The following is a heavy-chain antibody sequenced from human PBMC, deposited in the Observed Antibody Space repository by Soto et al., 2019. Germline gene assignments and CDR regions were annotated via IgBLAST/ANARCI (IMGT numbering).Heavy chain of an antibody. Sequence: HPGGSLRLSCAASGFTFSSYAMHWVRQAPGKGLEWVAVISYDGSNKYYADSVKGRFTISRDNSKNTLYLQMNSLRAEDTAVYYCARDWDYYDSSGYYPHWGQGTLVTVSS. CDR2: ISYDGSNK. CDR3: ARDWDYYDSSGYYPH. CDR1: GFTFSSYA. V-gene: IGHV3-30-3*01. J-gene: IGHJ4*02. D-gene: IGHD3-22*01.